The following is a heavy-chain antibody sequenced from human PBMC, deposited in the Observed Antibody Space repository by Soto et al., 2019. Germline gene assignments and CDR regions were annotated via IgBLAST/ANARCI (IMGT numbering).Heavy chain of an antibody. CDR1: GFTFTSSA. V-gene: IGHV1-58*01. D-gene: IGHD3-22*01. CDR2: IAVGSGDT. Sequence: ASVKVSCKASGFTFTSSAVQWLRQARGQRLEWIGWIAVGSGDTRYAQKFQERVTLIWDVSTSTSYMEMSSLRSDDTAVYYCAATSPDHNARSGFWGYFDYWGEGALVTVYS. CDR3: AATSPDHNARSGFWGYFDY. J-gene: IGHJ4*02.